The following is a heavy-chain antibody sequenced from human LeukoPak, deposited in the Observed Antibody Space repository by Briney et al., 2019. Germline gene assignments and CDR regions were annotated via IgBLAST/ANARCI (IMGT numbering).Heavy chain of an antibody. V-gene: IGHV3-33*06. D-gene: IGHD3-3*01. J-gene: IGHJ6*03. CDR3: AKGRPYYDFWSGSPPLYMDV. CDR1: GFTFSRYG. Sequence: PVGSLRLSCAASGFTFSRYGMHWVRQAPGKGLEWVAVIWYDGSYKYYADSVKGRFTISRDNSKSTLYLQMNSLGAEDTAVYYCAKGRPYYDFWSGSPPLYMDVWGKGTTVTVSS. CDR2: IWYDGSYK.